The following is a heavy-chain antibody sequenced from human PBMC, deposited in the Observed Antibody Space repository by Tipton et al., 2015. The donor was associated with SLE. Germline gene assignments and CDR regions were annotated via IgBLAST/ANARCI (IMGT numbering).Heavy chain of an antibody. D-gene: IGHD1-14*01. CDR1: GDSVRGSY. J-gene: IGHJ4*02. CDR2: VYYGGST. V-gene: IGHV4-59*02. CDR3: VRDLAGIFDS. Sequence: TLSLTCTVSGDSVRGSYWSWIRQPPGMGLEWIGFVYYGGSTNMGTTNYNPSLESRLDISVDTSGRLFFLRLSSMTAADTAVYYCVRDLAGIFDSWGQGTLVTVSS.